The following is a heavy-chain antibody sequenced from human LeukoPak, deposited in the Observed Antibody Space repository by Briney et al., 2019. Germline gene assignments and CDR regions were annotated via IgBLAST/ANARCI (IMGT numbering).Heavy chain of an antibody. D-gene: IGHD1-26*01. CDR2: IYYSGST. J-gene: IGHJ3*02. CDR1: GGSISSYY. CDR3: ARFQKNSGSYFDNAFDI. V-gene: IGHV4-59*01. Sequence: SETLSLTCTVSGGSISSYYWSWIRQPPGKGLEWIGYIYYSGSTNYNPSLKSRVTISVDTSKNQFSLKLSSVTAADTAVYYCARFQKNSGSYFDNAFDIWGQGTMVTISS.